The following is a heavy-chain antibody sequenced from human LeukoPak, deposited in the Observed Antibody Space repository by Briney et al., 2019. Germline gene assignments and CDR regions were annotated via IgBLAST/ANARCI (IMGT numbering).Heavy chain of an antibody. V-gene: IGHV3-30*02. CDR1: GFTFSGCG. CDR3: AKDPYSYGSYFDY. D-gene: IGHD5-18*01. CDR2: ILYDGRDK. Sequence: GGSLRHSCAASGFTFSGCGMHWVRPAPGKGLGCVAFILYDGRDKYYVESVKGRFTISRDNSKNTLYLKMNSLRAQDTAMYYCAKDPYSYGSYFDYWGQGTLVTVSS. J-gene: IGHJ4*02.